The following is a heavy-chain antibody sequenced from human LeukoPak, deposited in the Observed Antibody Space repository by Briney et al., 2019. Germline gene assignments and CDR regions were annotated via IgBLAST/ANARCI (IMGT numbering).Heavy chain of an antibody. CDR2: ISSSSSTI. D-gene: IGHD4-17*01. V-gene: IGHV3-48*01. CDR3: VREAVNDYGDYVFWFDP. Sequence: GGSLRLSCAASGFTFSSYSMNWVRQAPGKGLEWVPYISSSSSTIYYADSVKGRFTISRDNAENSLYLQMNSLRGEDTAVYYCVREAVNDYGDYVFWFDPWGQGTLVTVSS. J-gene: IGHJ5*02. CDR1: GFTFSSYS.